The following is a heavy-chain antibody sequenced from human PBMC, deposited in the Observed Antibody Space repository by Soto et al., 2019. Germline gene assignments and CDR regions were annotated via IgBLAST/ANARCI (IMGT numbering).Heavy chain of an antibody. V-gene: IGHV3-23*01. CDR3: AKSPRRGYEPPWDY. D-gene: IGHD2-2*01. Sequence: VQLLESGGRLVQPGGSLRLSCAASVFIFSTDALNWVRQARGKGLEWVSGISGSGDNTYYADSVKGRFTIARDNSKNTLYLRRNYVRVEDRAVYYCAKSPRRGYEPPWDYWGQGALVTVSS. CDR1: VFIFSTDA. CDR2: ISGSGDNT. J-gene: IGHJ4*02.